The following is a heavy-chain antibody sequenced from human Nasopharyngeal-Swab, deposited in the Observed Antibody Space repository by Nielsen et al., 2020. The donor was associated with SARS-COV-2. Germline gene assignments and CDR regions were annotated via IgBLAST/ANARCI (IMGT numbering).Heavy chain of an antibody. CDR3: ARSFAEYDILTGFDY. Sequence: GGSLRLSCVASGFTFSTYAIHWVRQAPGKGLEWVALISYDDGSNKYYADSVKGRFTISRDNSKNTLYLQMNTLRAEDTAMYYGARSFAEYDILTGFDYWGQGTLVTVSS. CDR1: GFTFSTYA. D-gene: IGHD3-9*01. CDR2: ISYDDGSNK. V-gene: IGHV3-30-3*01. J-gene: IGHJ4*01.